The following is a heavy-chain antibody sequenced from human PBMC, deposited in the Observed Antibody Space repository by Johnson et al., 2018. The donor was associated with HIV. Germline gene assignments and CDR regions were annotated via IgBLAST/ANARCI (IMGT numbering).Heavy chain of an antibody. CDR1: GFTFSSYG. D-gene: IGHD6-13*01. J-gene: IGHJ3*02. V-gene: IGHV3-30*18. CDR2: ISYDGSNK. Sequence: QEQLVESGGGVVQPGRSLRLSCAASGFTFSSYGMHWVRQAQGKGLEWVAVISYDGSNKYYADSVKGRFTISRDNSKNTLYLQMNSLRAEDTAVYYCAKGLGRAAAGTRNAFDIWGQGTMVTVSS. CDR3: AKGLGRAAAGTRNAFDI.